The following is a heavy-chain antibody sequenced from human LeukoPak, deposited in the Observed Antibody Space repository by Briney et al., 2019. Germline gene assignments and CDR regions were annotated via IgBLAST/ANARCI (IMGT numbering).Heavy chain of an antibody. CDR1: GFTFSSYS. CDR2: ISSSSSTI. CDR3: AREPVLLWFGELSD. Sequence: PGGSLRLSCAASGFTFSSYSMNWVRQAPGKGLEWVSYISSSSSTIYYADSVKGRFTISRDNAKNSLYLQMNSLRAEDTAVYHCAREPVLLWFGELSDWGQGTLVTVSS. J-gene: IGHJ4*02. D-gene: IGHD3-10*01. V-gene: IGHV3-48*01.